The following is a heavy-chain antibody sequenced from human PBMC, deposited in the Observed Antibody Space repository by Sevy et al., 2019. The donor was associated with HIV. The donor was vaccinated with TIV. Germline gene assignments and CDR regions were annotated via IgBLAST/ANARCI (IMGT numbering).Heavy chain of an antibody. Sequence: GGSLRLSCAASGFTHSDYYMSWIRQAPGRGLEWISYISSRGSTIYYADSVKGRFTISRDNAKNSLFLQMNSLRAEDTAVYYCAREGSLRYFDLWGRGTLVTVSS. CDR1: GFTHSDYY. D-gene: IGHD3-10*01. J-gene: IGHJ2*01. CDR2: ISSRGSTI. CDR3: AREGSLRYFDL. V-gene: IGHV3-11*01.